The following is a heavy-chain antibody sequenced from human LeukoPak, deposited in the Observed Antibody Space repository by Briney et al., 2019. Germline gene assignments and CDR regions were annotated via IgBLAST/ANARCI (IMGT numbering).Heavy chain of an antibody. D-gene: IGHD3-16*01. CDR1: GFTFSSYS. J-gene: IGHJ5*02. V-gene: IGHV3-21*01. Sequence: GGSLRLSCAASGFTFSSYSMNWVRQAPGKGLEWVSSISSSSSYIHYADSVKGRFTISRDNAKNSLYLQMNSLRAEDTAVYYCASDYYEMPPEGDPWGQGTLVTVSS. CDR3: ASDYYEMPPEGDP. CDR2: ISSSSSYI.